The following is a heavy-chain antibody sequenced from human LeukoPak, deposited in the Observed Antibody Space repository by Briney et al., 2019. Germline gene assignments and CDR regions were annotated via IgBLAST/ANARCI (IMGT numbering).Heavy chain of an antibody. Sequence: PGGSLRLPCVASGFTFSNYWMSWVRQAPGKGPEWVANIKVDGSEKLYVDSVKGRFAISRDNAKNSLYLQMDSLRVEDTAVYYCATGRGDFWGQGTLVTVAS. CDR1: GFTFSNYW. J-gene: IGHJ4*02. CDR3: ATGRGDF. CDR2: IKVDGSEK. V-gene: IGHV3-7*01.